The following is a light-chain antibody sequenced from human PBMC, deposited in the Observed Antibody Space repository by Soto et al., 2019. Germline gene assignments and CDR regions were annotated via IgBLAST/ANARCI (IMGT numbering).Light chain of an antibody. CDR2: DNT. V-gene: IGLV1-51*01. CDR3: GTWDTSLSAFYV. Sequence: QSVLTQPPSVSAAPGQKVTISCTGSSSNIGNNYVSWYQHLPGTAPKLLIFDNTKRPSGIPDRFSAFKSGTSATLDIAGLQTGDEADYYGGTWDTSLSAFYVFGTGPKLTVL. J-gene: IGLJ1*01. CDR1: SSNIGNNY.